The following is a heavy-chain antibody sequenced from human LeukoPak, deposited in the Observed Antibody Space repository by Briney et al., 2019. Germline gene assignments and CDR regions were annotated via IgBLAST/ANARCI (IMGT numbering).Heavy chain of an antibody. CDR2: IYYSGST. Sequence: SETLSLTCTVSGGSIRSYYWSWIRQPPGKGLEWIGYIYYSGSTNYNPSLKSRVTISVDTSKNQFSLKLSSVTAADTAVYYCARHPFDYWGQGTLVTVSS. CDR1: GGSIRSYY. J-gene: IGHJ4*02. V-gene: IGHV4-59*08. CDR3: ARHPFDY.